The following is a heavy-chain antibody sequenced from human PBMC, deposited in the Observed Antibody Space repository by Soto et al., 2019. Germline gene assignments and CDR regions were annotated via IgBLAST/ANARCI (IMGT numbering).Heavy chain of an antibody. V-gene: IGHV4-59*01. CDR3: ARNYDFWSGYYLHYGMDV. J-gene: IGHJ6*02. Sequence: SETLSLTCTVSGGSISGYYWSWIRQPPGKGLEWIGYIYYSGSTNYNPSLKSRVTISEDTSKNQFSLKLSSVTAADTAVYYCARNYDFWSGYYLHYGMDVWGQGTTVTVSS. CDR2: IYYSGST. CDR1: GGSISGYY. D-gene: IGHD3-3*01.